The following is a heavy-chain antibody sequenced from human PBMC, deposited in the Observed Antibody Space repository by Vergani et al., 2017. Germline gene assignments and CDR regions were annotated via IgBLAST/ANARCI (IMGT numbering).Heavy chain of an antibody. V-gene: IGHV3-66*02. CDR2: IKSDGRT. J-gene: IGHJ4*01. CDR3: TRSECSGTTCYGHYFDL. CDR1: GFRVTTYY. D-gene: IGHD2-15*01. Sequence: VELLESGGGLAQPGGSLRVSCSASGFRVTTYYKSWVRQAPGKGLEWVSVIKSDGRTSYAESVRGRFTISRDTSRNAVYLQMNILRVEDTGVYYCTRSECSGTTCYGHYFDLWGHGILVTVSS.